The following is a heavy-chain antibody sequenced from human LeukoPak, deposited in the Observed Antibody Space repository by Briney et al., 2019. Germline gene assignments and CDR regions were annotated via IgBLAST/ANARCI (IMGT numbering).Heavy chain of an antibody. CDR1: GYTFTTYA. J-gene: IGHJ5*02. V-gene: IGHV1-18*01. CDR3: ARSLMGSSSWYTSNWFDP. D-gene: IGHD6-13*01. Sequence: ASVKVSCKASGYTFTTYAMNWVRQAPGQGLEWLGWISPYNGNTKYAQKIQGRATMTTDTSTSTAYLELRSLRSDDTAVYYCARSLMGSSSWYTSNWFDPWGQGTLVTVSS. CDR2: ISPYNGNT.